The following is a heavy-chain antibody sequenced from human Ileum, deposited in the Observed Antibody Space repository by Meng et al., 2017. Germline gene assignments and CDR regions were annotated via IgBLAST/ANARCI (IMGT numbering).Heavy chain of an antibody. CDR1: DYTLTGYG. V-gene: IGHV1-18*01. CDR3: ARGTPGRSYSDY. Sequence: QVQPMQAGPAVRKPGGTGQVSCHASDYTLTGYGVSWFRQAPGQGLEWMAWLGAHDGDTSHAPKFQGRVTVSADRPTATAYMELRSLRSDDTAVYYCARGTPGRSYSDYWGQGTLVTVSS. D-gene: IGHD3-10*01. CDR2: LGAHDGDT. J-gene: IGHJ4*02.